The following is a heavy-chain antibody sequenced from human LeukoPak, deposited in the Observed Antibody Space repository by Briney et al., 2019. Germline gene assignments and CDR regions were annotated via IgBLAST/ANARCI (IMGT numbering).Heavy chain of an antibody. CDR3: ATDDYGAFDY. J-gene: IGHJ4*02. D-gene: IGHD4/OR15-4a*01. CDR1: GFTFSTYR. CDR2: ISSSSSYI. Sequence: GGSLRLSCAASGFTFSTYRMNWVRQVPGKGLEWVSSISSSSSYIYYADSVKGRFTISRGNAKNSLFLQMHSLRAEDTAVYYCATDDYGAFDYWGQGTLVTVSS. V-gene: IGHV3-21*01.